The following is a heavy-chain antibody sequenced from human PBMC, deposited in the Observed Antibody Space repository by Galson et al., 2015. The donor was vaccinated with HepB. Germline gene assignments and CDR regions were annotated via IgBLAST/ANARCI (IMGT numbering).Heavy chain of an antibody. J-gene: IGHJ3*02. Sequence: SVKVSCKASGGTFSSYTISWVRQAPGQGLEWVGRIIPILGIANYAQKFQGRVTITADKSTSTAYMELSSVRSEDTAVYYCAREVEAAAGTGAFDIWGQGTMVTVSS. D-gene: IGHD6-13*01. V-gene: IGHV1-69*04. CDR1: GGTFSSYT. CDR3: AREVEAAAGTGAFDI. CDR2: IIPILGIA.